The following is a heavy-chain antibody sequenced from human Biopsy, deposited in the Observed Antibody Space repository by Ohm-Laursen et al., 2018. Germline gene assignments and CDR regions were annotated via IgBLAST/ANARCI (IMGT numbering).Heavy chain of an antibody. CDR3: ARDYDTSGYYYVS. Sequence: SETLSLTCTVSGGSISSSTTYYWGWLRQPPGKGLEWIGSIFYRGSTHYKPSLKSRVNISVDTSKNQFSLNLNSVTAADTAVYYCARDYDTSGYYYVSWGQGTLVTVSS. J-gene: IGHJ5*02. D-gene: IGHD3-22*01. V-gene: IGHV4-39*01. CDR1: GGSISSSTTYY. CDR2: IFYRGST.